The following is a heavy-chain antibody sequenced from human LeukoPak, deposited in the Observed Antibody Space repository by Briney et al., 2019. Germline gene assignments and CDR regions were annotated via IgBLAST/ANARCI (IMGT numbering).Heavy chain of an antibody. D-gene: IGHD2-2*01. J-gene: IGHJ4*02. Sequence: SQTLSLTCTVSGGSISSGSYYWSWIRQPAGKGLEWIGRIYTSGSTNYNPSLKSRVTISVDTSKNQFSLKLSSVTAADTAVYYCARVPTGIVVRDKFSYSHWGQGTLVTVSS. CDR2: IYTSGST. V-gene: IGHV4-61*02. CDR1: GGSISSGSYY. CDR3: ARVPTGIVVRDKFSYSH.